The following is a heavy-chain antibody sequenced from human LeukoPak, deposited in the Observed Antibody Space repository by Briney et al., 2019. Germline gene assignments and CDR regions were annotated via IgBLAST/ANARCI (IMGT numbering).Heavy chain of an antibody. CDR2: ISSSNSYM. D-gene: IGHD2-15*01. CDR1: GFTFSSYT. Sequence: GGSLRLSCAASGFTFSSYTMNWVRQAPGKGLEWVSSISSSNSYMYYADSVKGRLTISRDNAKNSLYLQMNSLRAEDTAVYYCARDPTPRYCSGGSCYTHYGMDVWGQGTTVTVSS. CDR3: ARDPTPRYCSGGSCYTHYGMDV. J-gene: IGHJ6*02. V-gene: IGHV3-21*01.